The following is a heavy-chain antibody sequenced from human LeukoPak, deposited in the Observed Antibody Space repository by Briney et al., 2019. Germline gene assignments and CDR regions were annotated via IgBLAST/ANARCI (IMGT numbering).Heavy chain of an antibody. CDR1: GDTLSSNSAA. CDR2: TYYRYNSYN. J-gene: IGHJ6*02. CDR3: ARSSNRGLRDV. V-gene: IGHV6-1*01. D-gene: IGHD1-14*01. Sequence: SQTLSLTCALSGDTLSSNSAAWHWPRQSPSRGLEWLARTYYRYNSYNDYAVAAKSRITINPNTSKYQFSLQLNSVTPEDTAVYYCARSSNRGLRDVWGQGTTGTVSS.